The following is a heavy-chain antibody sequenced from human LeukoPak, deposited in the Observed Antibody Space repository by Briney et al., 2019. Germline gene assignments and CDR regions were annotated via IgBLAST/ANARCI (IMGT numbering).Heavy chain of an antibody. CDR3: ARDQEWFQMDV. CDR1: GFTFSDYC. Sequence: GGSLRLSCAASGFTFSDYCMSWIRQAPGKGLEWVSYISSSGSTIYYADSVKGRFTISRDNAKNSLNLQMNSLRAEDTAVYYCARDQEWFQMDVWGKGTTVTVSS. J-gene: IGHJ6*04. D-gene: IGHD3-3*01. CDR2: ISSSGSTI. V-gene: IGHV3-11*01.